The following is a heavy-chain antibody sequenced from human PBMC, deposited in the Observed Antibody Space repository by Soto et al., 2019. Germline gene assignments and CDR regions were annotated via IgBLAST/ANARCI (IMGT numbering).Heavy chain of an antibody. Sequence: ASVKVSCKASGYTFTSYGISWVRQAPGQGLEWMGIINPNGGNTNYAQKFQGRVTMTRDTSTSTVYMELSSLRSEDTAVYYCARAARPNYYYYGMDVWGQGTTVTVSS. CDR3: ARAARPNYYYYGMDV. J-gene: IGHJ6*02. D-gene: IGHD6-6*01. CDR1: GYTFTSYG. CDR2: INPNGGNT. V-gene: IGHV1-18*01.